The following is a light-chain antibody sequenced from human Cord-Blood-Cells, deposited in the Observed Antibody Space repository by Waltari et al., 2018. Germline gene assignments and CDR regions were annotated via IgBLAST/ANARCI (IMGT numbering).Light chain of an antibody. CDR2: LGS. V-gene: IGKV2-28*01. Sequence: DIVMTQSPLSLPVTPGEPASIPCRSSQSLLHSNGYNYLDWYLQKPGQSPQLLIYLGSNRASGVPDRFSGSGSGTDFTLKISRVEAEDVGVYYCMQALQTLFGGGTKVEIK. J-gene: IGKJ4*01. CDR3: MQALQTL. CDR1: QSLLHSNGYNY.